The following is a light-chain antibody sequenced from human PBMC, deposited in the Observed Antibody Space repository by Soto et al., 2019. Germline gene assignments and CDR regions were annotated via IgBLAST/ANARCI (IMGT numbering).Light chain of an antibody. V-gene: IGKV3-20*01. J-gene: IGKJ3*01. CDR2: GAS. CDR3: QHYGTSAL. Sequence: EIVLTQSPGTLSLSPGERATLSCRASQSVSSSYLARYQQKPGQAPRLLIYGASNRATGIPDRFSVSASGTDFTLTISRLEPEDFAVYYCQHYGTSALFGPGTKVDIK. CDR1: QSVSSSY.